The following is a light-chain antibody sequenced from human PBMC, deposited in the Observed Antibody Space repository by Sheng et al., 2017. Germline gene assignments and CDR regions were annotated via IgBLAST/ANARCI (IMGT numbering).Light chain of an antibody. CDR1: SSDVGGYNY. CDR3: LSYAGSNNPYV. J-gene: IGLJ1*01. CDR2: EVT. V-gene: IGLV2-8*01. Sequence: QSALTQTPSASGSPGQSVTISCTGTSSDVGGYNYVSWYQQYPGKAPKIMIYEVTQRPSGVPDRFSGSKSGNTASLTVSGLQAEDEADYYCLSYAGSNNPYVFGTGTKVTVL.